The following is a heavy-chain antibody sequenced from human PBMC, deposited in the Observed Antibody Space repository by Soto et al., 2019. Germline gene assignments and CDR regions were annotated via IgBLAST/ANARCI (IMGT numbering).Heavy chain of an antibody. V-gene: IGHV1-58*01. D-gene: IGHD1-26*01. Sequence: GASVKVSCKASGFTFTSSAVQWVRQARGQRLEWIGWIVVGSGNTNYAQKFQERVTITRDMSTSTAYMELSSLRSEDTVVYYCAADDRVGATILFDYWGQGTLVTVSS. CDR3: AADDRVGATILFDY. CDR2: IVVGSGNT. J-gene: IGHJ4*02. CDR1: GFTFTSSA.